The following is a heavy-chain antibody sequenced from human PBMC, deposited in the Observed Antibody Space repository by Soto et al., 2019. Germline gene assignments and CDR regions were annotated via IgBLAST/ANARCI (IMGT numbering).Heavy chain of an antibody. Sequence: GGSLRLSCAASGFTFSNAWMSWVRQAPGKGLEWVGRIKSKTDGGTTDYAAPVKGRFTISRDDSKNTLYLQMNSLKTEDTAVYYCTTARQTYYYDSSGYHLDYWGQGTLVTVSS. V-gene: IGHV3-15*01. CDR1: GFTFSNAW. D-gene: IGHD3-22*01. CDR2: IKSKTDGGTT. CDR3: TTARQTYYYDSSGYHLDY. J-gene: IGHJ4*02.